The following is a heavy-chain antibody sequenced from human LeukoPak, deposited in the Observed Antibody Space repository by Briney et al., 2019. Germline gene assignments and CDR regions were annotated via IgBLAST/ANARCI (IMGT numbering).Heavy chain of an antibody. CDR3: ARTDDYGHFDY. D-gene: IGHD4-17*01. V-gene: IGHV4-38-2*02. J-gene: IGHJ4*02. CDR2: IYHSGST. CDR1: GYSISSGYY. Sequence: SETLSLTCTVSGYSISSGYYWGWIRQPPGKGLEWIGSIYHSGSTYYNPSLKSRVAVSVDTSQNLFSLKLNSVTAADTAMYYCARTDDYGHFDYWGQGTLVTVSS.